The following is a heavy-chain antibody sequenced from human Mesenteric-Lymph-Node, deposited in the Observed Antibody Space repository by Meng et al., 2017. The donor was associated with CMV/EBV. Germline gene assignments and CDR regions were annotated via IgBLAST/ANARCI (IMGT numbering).Heavy chain of an antibody. D-gene: IGHD3-3*01. CDR3: VRGVSPTEWPLEK. Sequence: SETLSLTCTVSGGSISAYYWSGVRQSPGKGLEWLGYIHYSESTKYNPSLESRVTMSLDRSRNQFSLRLSSVTAADTAVYFCVRGVSPTEWPLEKWGQGTLVTVSS. CDR2: IHYSEST. J-gene: IGHJ4*02. V-gene: IGHV4-59*01. CDR1: GGSISAYY.